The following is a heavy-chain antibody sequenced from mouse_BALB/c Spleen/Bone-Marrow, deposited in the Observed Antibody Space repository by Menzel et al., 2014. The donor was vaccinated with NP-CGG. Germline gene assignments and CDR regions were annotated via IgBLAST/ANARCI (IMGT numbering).Heavy chain of an antibody. J-gene: IGHJ1*01. V-gene: IGHV2-2*02. CDR3: ARKELGLNWHFDV. CDR2: IWCGGST. Sequence: QVQLQQSGPGLVQPSQSLSITCTVSGFSLTSYGVHWVRQSPGKGLEWLGEIWCGGSTDYNAAFISRLSISKDNSKSQVFFKMNSLQAIDTAIYYCARKELGLNWHFDVWGAGTTVTVSS. CDR1: GFSLTSYG. D-gene: IGHD4-1*01.